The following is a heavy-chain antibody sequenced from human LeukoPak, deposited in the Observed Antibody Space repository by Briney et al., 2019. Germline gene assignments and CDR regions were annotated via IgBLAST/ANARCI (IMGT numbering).Heavy chain of an antibody. CDR1: GYTFSNYG. Sequence: ASVTVSCKTSGYTFSNYGISWVRQAPGQGLEWMGWITAYNGNRLYAQRFQGRITLTTDTSTSTSYMELRSLEYDDTAIYYCARDNDKVVDHWGQGTLVTVSS. CDR2: ITAYNGNR. J-gene: IGHJ4*01. CDR3: ARDNDKVVDH. V-gene: IGHV1-18*01. D-gene: IGHD1-1*01.